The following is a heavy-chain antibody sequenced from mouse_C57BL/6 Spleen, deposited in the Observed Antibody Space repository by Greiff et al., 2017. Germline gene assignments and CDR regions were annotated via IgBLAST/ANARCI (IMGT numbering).Heavy chain of an antibody. CDR1: GYTFTDYY. V-gene: IGHV1-19*01. J-gene: IGHJ3*01. CDR3: GQTAQATDFAY. D-gene: IGHD3-2*02. Sequence: VQLQQSGPVLVKPGASVKMSCKASGYTFTDYYMNWVKQSHGKSLEWIGVINPYNGGTSYNQKFKGKATLTVDKSSSTAYMELNSLTSDDSAVYYCGQTAQATDFAYWGQGTLVTVSA. CDR2: INPYNGGT.